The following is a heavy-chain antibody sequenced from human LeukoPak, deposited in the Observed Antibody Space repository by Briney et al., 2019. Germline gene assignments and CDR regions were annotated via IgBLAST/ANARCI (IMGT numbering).Heavy chain of an antibody. CDR3: ITGDYDFWSGFYSPNHYFDY. CDR1: GFTFTSAW. V-gene: IGHV3-15*01. Sequence: GGSLRLSCAASGFTFTSAWMSWVRQAPGKGLEWVGRIKGKTAAGAPDYVASVKGRFTIPRDDSKNTLFLQMNSLKTEDTAVYYCITGDYDFWSGFYSPNHYFDYWGQGTLVTVFS. J-gene: IGHJ4*02. D-gene: IGHD3-3*01. CDR2: IKGKTAAGAP.